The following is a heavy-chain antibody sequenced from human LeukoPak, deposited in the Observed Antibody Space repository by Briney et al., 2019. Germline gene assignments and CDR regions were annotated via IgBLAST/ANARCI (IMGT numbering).Heavy chain of an antibody. CDR1: GFSFGTSD. CDR3: AKGGYDSSGYWVDY. J-gene: IGHJ4*02. Sequence: RGSQRLSCAASGFSFGTSDMNWFRQAPGKGLEWVSAISGSGGSTYYADSVKGRFTISRDNSKNTLYLQMNSLRAEDTAVYYCAKGGYDSSGYWVDYWGQGTLVTVSS. CDR2: ISGSGGST. D-gene: IGHD3-22*01. V-gene: IGHV3-23*01.